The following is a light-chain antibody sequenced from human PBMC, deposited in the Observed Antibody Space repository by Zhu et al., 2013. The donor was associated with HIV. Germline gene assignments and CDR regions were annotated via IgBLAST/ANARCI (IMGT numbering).Light chain of an antibody. CDR2: WAS. V-gene: IGKV4-1*01. J-gene: IGKJ1*01. CDR3: QQCYSTPWT. Sequence: DIVMTQSPDSLALSLGERATIDCKSSQSLLYSSNSDNCLVWYQQKPGQPPKLLIYWASTRENGVPDRFSGSGSGADFTLTISSLQAEDVAVYYCQQCYSTPWTFGQGTKVEIK. CDR1: QSLLYSSNSDNC.